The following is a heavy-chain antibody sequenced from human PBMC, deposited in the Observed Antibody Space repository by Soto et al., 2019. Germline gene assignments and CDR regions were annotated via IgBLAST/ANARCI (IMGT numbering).Heavy chain of an antibody. Sequence: GGSLRLSCAGFGFSFSTYWMTWVRQAPGKGLEWVANIKEDGSERYYVDSVKGRFTISRDNAKNSLYLQMNSLRTEDTAVYYSVGANGFDYCGQGTLVTVSS. CDR2: IKEDGSER. V-gene: IGHV3-7*01. CDR1: GFSFSTYW. CDR3: VGANGFDY. J-gene: IGHJ4*02.